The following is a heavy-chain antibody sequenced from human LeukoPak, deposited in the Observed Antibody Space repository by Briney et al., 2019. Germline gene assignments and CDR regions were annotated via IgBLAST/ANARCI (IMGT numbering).Heavy chain of an antibody. Sequence: SETLSLTCAVSGDSISSGGYYWSWIRQYPGKALEWIGYIYYSGITYYNPSLKSRITISIDTSKSQFSLNLNSVTAADTAVYYCARAHNDYSVDYWGQGTLVTVSS. V-gene: IGHV4-31*11. CDR2: IYYSGIT. J-gene: IGHJ4*02. CDR1: GDSISSGGYY. D-gene: IGHD2-15*01. CDR3: ARAHNDYSVDY.